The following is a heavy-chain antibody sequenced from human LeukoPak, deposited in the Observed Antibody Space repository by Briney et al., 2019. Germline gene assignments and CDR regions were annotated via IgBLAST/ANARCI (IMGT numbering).Heavy chain of an antibody. CDR3: AQSKHWPALDY. Sequence: GGSLRLSCAASGFTFRSYAMTWVRQAPGKGLEWVSEISGSGSTYYADSVRGRFTISRDNSKNTLYLQMNSLRAEDTAVYYCAQSKHWPALDYWGQGTLVTVSS. J-gene: IGHJ4*02. CDR2: ISGSGST. V-gene: IGHV3-23*01. D-gene: IGHD1-1*01. CDR1: GFTFRSYA.